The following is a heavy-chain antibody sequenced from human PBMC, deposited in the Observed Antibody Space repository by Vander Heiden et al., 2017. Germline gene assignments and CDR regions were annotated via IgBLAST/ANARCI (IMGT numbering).Heavy chain of an antibody. V-gene: IGHV3-33*01. J-gene: IGHJ4*02. D-gene: IGHD6-19*01. Sequence: QVQQVESGGGVVQPGRSLRLPCAAYGFPFSSYGMHWVRQAPGKGLEWVAVIWYDGSNKYYADSVKGRFTISRDNSKNTLYLQMNSLRAEDTAVYYCARGYDSSGWAAFDYWGQGTLVTVSS. CDR3: ARGYDSSGWAAFDY. CDR2: IWYDGSNK. CDR1: GFPFSSYG.